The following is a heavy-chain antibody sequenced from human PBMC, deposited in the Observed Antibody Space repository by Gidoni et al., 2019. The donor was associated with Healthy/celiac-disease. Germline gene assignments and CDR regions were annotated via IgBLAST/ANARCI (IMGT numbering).Heavy chain of an antibody. Sequence: EVQLLESGGGLVQPGGSLRLSCAASGFTFSSYAMRWVRQAPGKGLEWVSAISGSGGSTYYADSVKGRLTISRDNSKNTLYLQMNSLRAEDTAVYYCAKGYCSGGSCYSPFYYYYYGMDVWGQGTTVTVSS. V-gene: IGHV3-23*01. CDR3: AKGYCSGGSCYSPFYYYYYGMDV. CDR2: ISGSGGST. D-gene: IGHD2-15*01. CDR1: GFTFSSYA. J-gene: IGHJ6*02.